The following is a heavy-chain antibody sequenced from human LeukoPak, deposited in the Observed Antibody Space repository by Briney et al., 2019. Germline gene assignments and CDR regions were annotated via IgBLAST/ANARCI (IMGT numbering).Heavy chain of an antibody. J-gene: IGHJ6*02. CDR3: AKSAVSGHYPYYYYFGTDV. D-gene: IGHD1-14*01. V-gene: IGHV3-9*01. Sequence: GGSLRLSCAASGFTFDDYGMHWVRQAPGKGLEWVSGISWNSGSIGYADSVKGRFTISRDNAKHSLYLQMHSLRAEDTALYYCAKSAVSGHYPYYYYFGTDVWGHGTTVTVSS. CDR2: ISWNSGSI. CDR1: GFTFDDYG.